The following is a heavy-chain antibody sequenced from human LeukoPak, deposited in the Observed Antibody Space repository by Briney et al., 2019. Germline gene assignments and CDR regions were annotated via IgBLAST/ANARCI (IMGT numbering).Heavy chain of an antibody. D-gene: IGHD3-22*01. CDR3: ARGSSEGYYDSSGYGFDY. Sequence: ASVKVSCKASGYTFTSYGISWVRQAPGQGLEWMGWISAYNGNTNYAQKLQGRVTMTTDTSTSTAYMELRSLRSDDTAVYYCARGSSEGYYDSSGYGFDYWGQGTLATVSS. J-gene: IGHJ4*02. CDR1: GYTFTSYG. CDR2: ISAYNGNT. V-gene: IGHV1-18*01.